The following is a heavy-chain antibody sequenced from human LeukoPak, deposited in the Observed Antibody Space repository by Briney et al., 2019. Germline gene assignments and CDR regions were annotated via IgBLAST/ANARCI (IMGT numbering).Heavy chain of an antibody. V-gene: IGHV1-8*03. Sequence: ASVKVSCKASGYTFTSYDINWVRQATGQGLEWMGWMNPNSGNTGYAQKFQGRVTITRNTSISTAYMELRSLRSDDTAVYYCARDHVGTPTNYFDYWGQGTLVTVSS. CDR3: ARDHVGTPTNYFDY. J-gene: IGHJ4*02. CDR1: GYTFTSYD. D-gene: IGHD1-14*01. CDR2: MNPNSGNT.